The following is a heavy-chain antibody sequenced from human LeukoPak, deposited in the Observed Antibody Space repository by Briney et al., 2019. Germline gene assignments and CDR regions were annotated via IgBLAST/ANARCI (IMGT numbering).Heavy chain of an antibody. Sequence: GGSLRLSCAASGFPFNTYAMNWVRQAPGRGLEWVSLISVSGTGKYYADSVKGRFTISRDNSKNTLYLQMNSLRAEHKAVYYCARGSSYTDYFEYWGQGTLVTVSS. V-gene: IGHV3-23*01. CDR3: ARGSSYTDYFEY. CDR1: GFPFNTYA. J-gene: IGHJ4*02. CDR2: ISVSGTGK. D-gene: IGHD3-3*01.